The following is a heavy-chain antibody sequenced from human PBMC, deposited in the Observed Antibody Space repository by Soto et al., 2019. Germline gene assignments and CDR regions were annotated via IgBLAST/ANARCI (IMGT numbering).Heavy chain of an antibody. D-gene: IGHD6-13*01. CDR3: AHRIAAAGLFDY. Sequence: QITLKESGPTLVKPTQTLTLTCTFSGFSLSTSGVGVGWIRQPPGKALEWLALIYWDDDKRYSPSLKSRLTIXKXXSKNQVVLTMTNMDPVDTATYYCAHRIAAAGLFDYWGQGTLVTVSS. V-gene: IGHV2-5*02. CDR2: IYWDDDK. J-gene: IGHJ4*02. CDR1: GFSLSTSGVG.